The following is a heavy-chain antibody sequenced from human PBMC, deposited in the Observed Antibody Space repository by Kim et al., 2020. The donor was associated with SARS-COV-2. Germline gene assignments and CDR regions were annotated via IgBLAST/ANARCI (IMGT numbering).Heavy chain of an antibody. CDR3: ARGQASSTWYPYYYYGMDV. Sequence: SETLSLTCAVYGGSFSGHYWSWIRQPPGKGLEWIGEINHSGSTNYNPSLKSRVTISVDTSKIQFSLKLSSVTAADTAVYYCARGQASSTWYPYYYYGMDVWGQGTTVTVSS. J-gene: IGHJ6*02. D-gene: IGHD6-13*01. CDR2: INHSGST. V-gene: IGHV4-34*01. CDR1: GGSFSGHY.